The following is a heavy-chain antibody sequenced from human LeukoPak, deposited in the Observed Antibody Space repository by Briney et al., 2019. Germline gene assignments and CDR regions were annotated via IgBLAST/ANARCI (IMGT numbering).Heavy chain of an antibody. CDR3: ARDRTAARDYFDY. CDR1: GGSISSYY. D-gene: IGHD6-6*01. Sequence: PSETLSLTCTVSGGSISSYYWSWVRQPPGKGLEWIGYIHSSGSPNYNPSLKSRVTMSVDTSKNQFSLKLSSVTAADTAVYYCARDRTAARDYFDYWGQGTLVTVSS. V-gene: IGHV4-59*12. J-gene: IGHJ4*02. CDR2: IHSSGSP.